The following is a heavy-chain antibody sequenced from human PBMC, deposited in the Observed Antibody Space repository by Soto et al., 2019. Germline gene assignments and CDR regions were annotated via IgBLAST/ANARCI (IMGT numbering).Heavy chain of an antibody. Sequence: GGSLRLSCAASGFTFSSYSMNWVRQAPGKGLEWVSYISSSSSTIYYADSVKGRFTISRDNAKNSLYLQMNSLRAEDTAVYYCARDPAGNYYYYYMDVWGKGTTVTVSS. CDR1: GFTFSSYS. CDR2: ISSSSSTI. J-gene: IGHJ6*03. CDR3: ARDPAGNYYYYYMDV. V-gene: IGHV3-48*01.